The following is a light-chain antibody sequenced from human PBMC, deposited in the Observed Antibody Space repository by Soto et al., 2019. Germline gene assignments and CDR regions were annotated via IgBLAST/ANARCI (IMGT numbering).Light chain of an antibody. J-gene: IGKJ1*01. CDR3: QQSYSAPWT. Sequence: DIQMTQSPSSLAASVGARVTITARGGRSISTFLNWYQQKPGKAPKVLIFDESRLQSGVDSRFSGSGSGTDFPLTISSLQTEDSATYYCQQSYSAPWTCGQGTKVQVK. CDR1: RSISTF. V-gene: IGKV1-39*01. CDR2: DES.